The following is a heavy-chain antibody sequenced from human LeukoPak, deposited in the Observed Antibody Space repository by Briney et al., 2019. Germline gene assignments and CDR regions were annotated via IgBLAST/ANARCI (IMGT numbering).Heavy chain of an antibody. CDR1: GGSISSYY. CDR2: IYTSGST. Sequence: PSETLSLTCTVSGGSISSYYWSWIRQPPGKGLEWIGRIYTSGSTNYNPSLKSRVTMSVDTSKNQFSLKLSSVTAADTAVYYCARRQDYGDYDYFDYWGQGTLVTVSS. J-gene: IGHJ4*02. V-gene: IGHV4-4*07. CDR3: ARRQDYGDYDYFDY. D-gene: IGHD4-17*01.